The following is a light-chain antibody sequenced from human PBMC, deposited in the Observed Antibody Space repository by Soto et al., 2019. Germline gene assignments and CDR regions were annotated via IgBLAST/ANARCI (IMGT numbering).Light chain of an antibody. CDR2: DVS. CDR3: QQFNTYPIT. J-gene: IGKJ5*01. Sequence: IQLTQSPSSLSASVGDRVTITCRASQDIRGALAWYQQKPGKAPKLLIYDVSSLQSGVPSRFSGSGSGTDFTLTISRLQPEDFATYHYQQFNTYPITFGQGTRLEIK. CDR1: QDIRGA. V-gene: IGKV1-13*02.